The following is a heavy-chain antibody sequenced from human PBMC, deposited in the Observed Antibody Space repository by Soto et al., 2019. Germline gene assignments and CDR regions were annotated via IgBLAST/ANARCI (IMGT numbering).Heavy chain of an antibody. CDR3: ARDARYCSSTSCYLYYGMDV. Sequence: LSLTCAVYGGSFNNYYWSWIRQPPGKGLEWIGEINHSESTNYNPSLKSRVTISVDTSKNQFSLELSSVTAADTAVYYCARDARYCSSTSCYLYYGMDVWGQGTTVTV. V-gene: IGHV4-34*01. J-gene: IGHJ6*02. CDR1: GGSFNNYY. CDR2: INHSEST. D-gene: IGHD2-2*01.